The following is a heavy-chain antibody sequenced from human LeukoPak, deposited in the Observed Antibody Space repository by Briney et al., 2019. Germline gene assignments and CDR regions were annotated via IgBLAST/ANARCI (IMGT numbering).Heavy chain of an antibody. Sequence: GGSLRLSCAASGFTFSSYGMHWVRQAPGKGLEWVAVISYDGSNKYYADSVKGRFTISRDNSKNTLYLQMNSLRAEDTAVYYCARDVFGSWYNSPFDYWGQGTLVTVSS. CDR1: GFTFSSYG. J-gene: IGHJ4*02. D-gene: IGHD6-13*01. CDR2: ISYDGSNK. CDR3: ARDVFGSWYNSPFDY. V-gene: IGHV3-30*03.